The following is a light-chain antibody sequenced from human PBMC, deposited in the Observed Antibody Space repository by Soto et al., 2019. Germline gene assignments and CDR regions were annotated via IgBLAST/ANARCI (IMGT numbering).Light chain of an antibody. CDR2: GAS. Sequence: EIVTTQYPATLSVSPGERATLSCRASQSISSNLAWYQQKPGQAPRLLIYGASTRATGIPARFSGSGSGTDFTLTISSLEPEDFAVYYCQQRQYWPPITFGQGTRLEIK. CDR3: QQRQYWPPIT. CDR1: QSISSN. V-gene: IGKV3D-15*01. J-gene: IGKJ5*01.